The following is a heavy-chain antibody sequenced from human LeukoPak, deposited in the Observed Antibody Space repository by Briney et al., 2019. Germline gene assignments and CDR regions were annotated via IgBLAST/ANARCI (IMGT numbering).Heavy chain of an antibody. Sequence: SETLSLTCTVSGGSVSSGSYFWSWIRQPPGKGLEWIGYIYYSGSTNYNPSLKSRVTISVDTSKNQFSLKLSSVTAADTVVYYCARDDGSAGGTDAFDIWGQGTMVTVSS. CDR3: ARDDGSAGGTDAFDI. CDR1: GGSVSSGSYF. CDR2: IYYSGST. D-gene: IGHD1-1*01. J-gene: IGHJ3*02. V-gene: IGHV4-61*01.